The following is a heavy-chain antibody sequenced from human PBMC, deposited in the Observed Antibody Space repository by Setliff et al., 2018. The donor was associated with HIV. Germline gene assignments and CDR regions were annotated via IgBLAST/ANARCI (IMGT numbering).Heavy chain of an antibody. CDR2: IYASGST. CDR3: ARDRRDDYYLTAYFDS. D-gene: IGHD1-26*01. J-gene: IGHJ4*02. Sequence: SETLSLTCTVSGGSINSGSYYWNWIRQPAGKGLEWIGHIYASGSTNYNPSLKSRVTMSVDTSKNQFSLKLTSVTATDTAVYYCARDRRDDYYLTAYFDSLGQGTLVTVSS. CDR1: GGSINSGSYY. V-gene: IGHV4-61*09.